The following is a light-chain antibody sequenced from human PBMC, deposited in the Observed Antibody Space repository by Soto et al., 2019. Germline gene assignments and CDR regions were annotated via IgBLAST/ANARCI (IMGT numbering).Light chain of an antibody. CDR1: QGIASS. CDR2: AAS. Sequence: DIHLTQSPSFLSASVGDRVTITCRASQGIASSLSWYQQKAVKAPKLLIYAASTLESGVPSRFSGSGPGTEFTLTISSLQPEDFAIYYCQQFNSYPLTFGGGTKVEIK. CDR3: QQFNSYPLT. V-gene: IGKV1-9*01. J-gene: IGKJ4*01.